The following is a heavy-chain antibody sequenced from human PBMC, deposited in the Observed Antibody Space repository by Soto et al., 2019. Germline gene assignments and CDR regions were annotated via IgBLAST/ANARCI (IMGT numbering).Heavy chain of an antibody. V-gene: IGHV4-31*03. Sequence: SETLPLTCTVSGGSISSGGYYWSWIRQHPGKGLEWIGYIYYSGSTYYNPSLKSRVTISVDTSKNQFSLKLSSVTAADTAVYYCARERNYDSSGYSYYYGMDVWGQGTTVTVSS. D-gene: IGHD3-22*01. CDR1: GGSISSGGYY. J-gene: IGHJ6*02. CDR3: ARERNYDSSGYSYYYGMDV. CDR2: IYYSGST.